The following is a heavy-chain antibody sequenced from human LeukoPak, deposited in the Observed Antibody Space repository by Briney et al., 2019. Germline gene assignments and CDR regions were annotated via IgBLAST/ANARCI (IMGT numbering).Heavy chain of an antibody. CDR1: GYNFSTYA. D-gene: IGHD5-18*01. V-gene: IGHV1-18*01. Sequence: ASVKVSCKASGYNFSTYAITWVRQVPGQAPEWVGWISAFNGNPNYARKLQGRDTMTTDTSTRTAYMDVRSLRSDDTAMYYCARTVGGSSYGYPNYYFDYWGQGTLVTVSS. CDR3: ARTVGGSSYGYPNYYFDY. J-gene: IGHJ4*02. CDR2: ISAFNGNP.